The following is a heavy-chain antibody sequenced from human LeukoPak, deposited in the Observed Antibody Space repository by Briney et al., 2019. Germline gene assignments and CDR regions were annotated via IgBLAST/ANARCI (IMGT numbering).Heavy chain of an antibody. CDR1: GFTFSSFV. CDR2: ISGSAGST. J-gene: IGHJ4*02. CDR3: AKDLNGLHAIDY. V-gene: IGHV3-23*01. D-gene: IGHD2-8*01. Sequence: GGSLRLSCAASGFTFSSFVMNWVHQAPGKGLQWVSSISGSAGSTNYADSVKGRLTISRDNSKNTLYLQMNSLRAEDTAVYYCAKDLNGLHAIDYWGQGTLVTVSS.